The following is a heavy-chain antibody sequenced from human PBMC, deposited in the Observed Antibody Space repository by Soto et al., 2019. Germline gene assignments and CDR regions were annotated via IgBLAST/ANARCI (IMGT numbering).Heavy chain of an antibody. CDR2: IKQDGSEK. V-gene: IGHV3-7*01. J-gene: IGHJ6*02. CDR1: GFTFSSYW. D-gene: IGHD3-3*01. Sequence: GGSLRLSCAASGFTFSSYWMSWVRQAPGKGLEWVANIKQDGSEKYYVDSVKGRFTISRDSAKNSLYLQMNSLRAEDTAVYYCASDILRFLEWTYYYYGMDVWGQGTTVTVSS. CDR3: ASDILRFLEWTYYYYGMDV.